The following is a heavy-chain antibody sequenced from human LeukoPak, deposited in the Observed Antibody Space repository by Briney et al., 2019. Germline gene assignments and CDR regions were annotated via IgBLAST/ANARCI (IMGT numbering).Heavy chain of an antibody. CDR2: IYPGDSDT. CDR3: ARGEVAALYFDY. J-gene: IGHJ4*02. D-gene: IGHD6-6*01. Sequence: GESLKISCETSGYRSSNYCIGWVRQMPGKGLEWMGIIYPGDSDTRYSPSFQGQVTISADKSISTAYLQWSSLKASDTAMYYCARGEVAALYFDYWGQGTLVTVSS. V-gene: IGHV5-51*01. CDR1: GYRSSNYC.